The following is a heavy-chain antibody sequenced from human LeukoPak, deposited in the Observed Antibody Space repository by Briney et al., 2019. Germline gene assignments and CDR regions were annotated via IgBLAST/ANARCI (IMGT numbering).Heavy chain of an antibody. V-gene: IGHV4-4*07. CDR3: ARDGCSPAYFHH. D-gene: IGHD3-10*01. CDR2: IYTSGSS. CDR1: GGSLKRYY. Sequence: ETLDPLLPVSGGSLKRYYYDWIRQPAGKGLEWIGRIYTSGSSNYNPSLKSRVTMSVDTSKNEFSLKLSSVTAADTAVYYCARDGCSPAYFHHWR. J-gene: IGHJ1*01.